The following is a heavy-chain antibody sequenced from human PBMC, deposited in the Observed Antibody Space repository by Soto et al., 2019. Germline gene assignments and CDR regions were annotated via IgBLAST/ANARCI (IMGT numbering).Heavy chain of an antibody. V-gene: IGHV3-21*01. CDR1: GFTFSSYS. Sequence: EVQLVESGGGLVQPGGSLRLSCAASGFTFSSYSMNWVRQAPGKGLEWVSSISSSSSYIYYADSVKGRFTISRDNAKNSLYLQMNSLRAEDTAVYYCARYGCTNGVCYSVRYYYYYMDVWGKGTTVTVSS. CDR2: ISSSSSYI. D-gene: IGHD2-8*01. J-gene: IGHJ6*03. CDR3: ARYGCTNGVCYSVRYYYYYMDV.